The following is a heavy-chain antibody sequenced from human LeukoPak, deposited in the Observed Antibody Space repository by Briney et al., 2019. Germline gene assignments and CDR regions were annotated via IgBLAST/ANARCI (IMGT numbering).Heavy chain of an antibody. D-gene: IGHD3-16*01. Sequence: PSETLSLTCTVSGGSISSGDYYWSWIRQPPGKGLEWIGYIYYSRSTYYNPSLKSRVTISVDTSKNQFSLKLSSVTAADTAVYYCARDGVVGLYYFDYWGQGTLVTVSS. V-gene: IGHV4-30-4*01. CDR3: ARDGVVGLYYFDY. CDR1: GGSISSGDYY. CDR2: IYYSRST. J-gene: IGHJ4*02.